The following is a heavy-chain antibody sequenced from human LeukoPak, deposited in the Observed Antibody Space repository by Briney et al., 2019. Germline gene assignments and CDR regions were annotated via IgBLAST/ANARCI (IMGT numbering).Heavy chain of an antibody. J-gene: IGHJ4*02. CDR2: MNHSGST. V-gene: IGHV4-34*01. Sequence: SETLSLTCAVYGGSFSGYYWSWIRQPPGKGLERIGEMNHSGSTNYNPSLKSRVTISVDTSKNQFSLKLSSVTAADTAVYYCARVPSKDSSGWWGYWGQGTLVTVSS. CDR3: ARVPSKDSSGWWGY. D-gene: IGHD6-19*01. CDR1: GGSFSGYY.